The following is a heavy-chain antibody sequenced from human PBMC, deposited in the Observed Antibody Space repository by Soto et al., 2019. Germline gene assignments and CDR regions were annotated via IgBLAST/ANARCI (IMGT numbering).Heavy chain of an antibody. Sequence: SETLSLTCAVYGGSFNDFFWSWIRQPPGKGLEWIGESTHSRRTNYNPSLKSRVTISVDTSKNQFSLNLSSVTAADTAVYYCARGTSTRTMSYWGQGTLVTVSS. V-gene: IGHV4-34*01. CDR2: STHSRRT. D-gene: IGHD1-1*01. J-gene: IGHJ4*02. CDR3: ARGTSTRTMSY. CDR1: GGSFNDFF.